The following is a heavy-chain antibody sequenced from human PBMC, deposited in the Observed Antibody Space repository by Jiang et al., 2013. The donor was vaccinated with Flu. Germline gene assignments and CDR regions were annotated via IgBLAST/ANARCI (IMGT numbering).Heavy chain of an antibody. CDR3: TKGGRVAGSYGMDV. V-gene: IGHV3-23*01. D-gene: IGHD6-19*01. CDR2: ISGSGGNT. Sequence: GSIQPGGSLRLSCAASGFTFSSYAMSWVRQAPGKGLEWVSGISGSGGNTYYADSVKGRFTISRDNSKNTLYLQMNSLRAEDTAVYYCTKGGRVAGSYGMDVWGKGTTVTVSS. J-gene: IGHJ6*04. CDR1: GFTFSSYA.